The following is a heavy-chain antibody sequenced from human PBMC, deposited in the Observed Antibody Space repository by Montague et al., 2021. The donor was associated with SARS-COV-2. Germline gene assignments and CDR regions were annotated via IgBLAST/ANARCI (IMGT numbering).Heavy chain of an antibody. CDR2: ICDGVRRI. J-gene: IGHJ2*01. Sequence: SLRLSCAASGFNFPRYCMHWVRQSPGQGLEWVARICDGVRRISYADSVRDRFTVSRDNAKNTLSLLMNNLSGEDTAVYYCVRDGCDDKHDWWFDLWGRGTHVSVSS. CDR1: GFNFPRYC. CDR3: VRDGCDDKHDWWFDL. V-gene: IGHV3-74*01. D-gene: IGHD1-1*01.